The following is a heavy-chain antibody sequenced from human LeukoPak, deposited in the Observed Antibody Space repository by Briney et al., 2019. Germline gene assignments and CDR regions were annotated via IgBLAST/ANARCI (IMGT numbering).Heavy chain of an antibody. Sequence: GGSLRLSCAASGVTLSSYAMSWVRQAPGKGLEWVANIKQDGSEKDYVDSVKGRFTISRDNAKNSLYLQMNNLRAEDTAVYYCARYCGGDCYGMDVWGQGTTVTVSS. CDR3: ARYCGGDCYGMDV. CDR1: GVTLSSYA. D-gene: IGHD2-21*01. CDR2: IKQDGSEK. V-gene: IGHV3-7*01. J-gene: IGHJ6*02.